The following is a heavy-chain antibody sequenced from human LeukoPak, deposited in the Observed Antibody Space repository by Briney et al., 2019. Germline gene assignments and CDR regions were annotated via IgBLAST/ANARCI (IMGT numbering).Heavy chain of an antibody. CDR3: ARREYYDSSGYR. CDR2: IYNSGST. V-gene: IGHV4-39*01. D-gene: IGHD3-22*01. CDR1: GGSISSSSYY. Sequence: RSSETLSLTCTVSGGSISSSSYYWGWIRQPPGKGLEWIGSIYNSGSTYYNPSLKSRVTISVDTSKNQFSLKLSSVTAADTAVYFCARREYYDSSGYRWGRGTLVTVSS. J-gene: IGHJ4*02.